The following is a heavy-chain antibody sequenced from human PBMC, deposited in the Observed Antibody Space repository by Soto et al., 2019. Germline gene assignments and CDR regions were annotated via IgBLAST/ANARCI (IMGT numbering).Heavy chain of an antibody. CDR1: GGSISSSSYY. V-gene: IGHV4-39*01. Sequence: LSLTCTVSGGSISSSSYYWGWIRQPPGKGLEWIGSIYYSGSTYYNPSLKSRVTTSVDTSKNQFSLKLSSVTAADTAVYYCARHPLMAVAGTIDYWGQGTLVTVSS. D-gene: IGHD6-19*01. CDR2: IYYSGST. CDR3: ARHPLMAVAGTIDY. J-gene: IGHJ4*02.